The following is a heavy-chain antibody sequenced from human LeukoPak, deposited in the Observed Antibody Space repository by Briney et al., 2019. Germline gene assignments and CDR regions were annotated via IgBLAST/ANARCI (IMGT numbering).Heavy chain of an antibody. D-gene: IGHD3-3*01. CDR3: AMSRITIFGVGFDP. Sequence: PSETLSLTCTVSGGSISSGGYYWSWIRQHPGKGLEWIGYIYYSGSTYYNPSLKSRVTISVDTSKNQFSLKLSSVTAADTAVCYCAMSRITIFGVGFDPWGQGTLVTVSS. CDR2: IYYSGST. J-gene: IGHJ5*02. CDR1: GGSISSGGYY. V-gene: IGHV4-31*03.